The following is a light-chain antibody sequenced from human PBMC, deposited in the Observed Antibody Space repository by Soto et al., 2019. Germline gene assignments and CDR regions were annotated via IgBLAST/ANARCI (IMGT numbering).Light chain of an antibody. Sequence: QSVLTPSPSASGTPGRRVTISCSGSASTFGRNYVYWYQQLPGTAPKLLIYRNSQRPSGVPDRFSGSKSGTSASLAISGLRSEDEADYYCAAWDDNLSGLYVFGAGTKVTVL. J-gene: IGLJ1*01. CDR2: RNS. V-gene: IGLV1-47*01. CDR1: ASTFGRNY. CDR3: AAWDDNLSGLYV.